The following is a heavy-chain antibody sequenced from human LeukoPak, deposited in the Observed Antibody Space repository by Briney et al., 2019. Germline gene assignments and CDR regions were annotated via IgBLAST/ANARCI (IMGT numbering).Heavy chain of an antibody. D-gene: IGHD6-19*01. CDR1: GFTFSSYG. V-gene: IGHV3-30*18. J-gene: IGHJ4*02. Sequence: GRSLRLSCAASGFTFSSYGMHWVRQAPGKGLEWVAVISYDGSNKYYADSVKGRFTISRDNSKNTLYLQMNSLRAEGTAVYYCAKDEAVAGTFDYWGQGTLVTVSS. CDR3: AKDEAVAGTFDY. CDR2: ISYDGSNK.